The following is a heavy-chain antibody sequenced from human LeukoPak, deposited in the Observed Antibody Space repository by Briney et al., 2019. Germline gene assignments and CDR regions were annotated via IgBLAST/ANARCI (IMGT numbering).Heavy chain of an antibody. Sequence: SETLSLTCAVYGGSFSGYYWSWIRQPPGKGLEWIGEINHSESTNYNPSLKSRVTISVDTSKNQFSLKLSSVTAADTAVYYCARGGLNNWFDPWGQGTLVTVSS. CDR2: INHSEST. J-gene: IGHJ5*02. CDR1: GGSFSGYY. V-gene: IGHV4-34*01. D-gene: IGHD3-10*01. CDR3: ARGGLNNWFDP.